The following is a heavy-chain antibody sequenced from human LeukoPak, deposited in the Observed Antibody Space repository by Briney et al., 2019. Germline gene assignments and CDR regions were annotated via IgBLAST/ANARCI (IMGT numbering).Heavy chain of an antibody. Sequence: PSETLSLTCTVSGGSISSSSYYWGWIRQPPGKGLEWIGSIYYSGSTNYNPSLKSRVTISVDTSKNQFSLKLSSVTAADTAVYYCAKSVSPRRDGYKPPNDWGQGTLVTVSS. V-gene: IGHV4-39*07. J-gene: IGHJ4*02. CDR2: IYYSGST. CDR1: GGSISSSSYY. D-gene: IGHD5-24*01. CDR3: AKSVSPRRDGYKPPND.